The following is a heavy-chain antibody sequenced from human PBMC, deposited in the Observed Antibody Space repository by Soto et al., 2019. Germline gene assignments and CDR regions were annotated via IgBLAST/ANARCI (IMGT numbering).Heavy chain of an antibody. CDR1: GGSISSSSYY. CDR3: ASLLGIKFDY. J-gene: IGHJ4*02. Sequence: SETLSLTCTVSGGSISSSSYYWGWIRQPPGKGLEWIGTIYYSGTTNYNPSLKSRVTIPVDTSQNQFSLKLNSLTAADTAVYSCASLLGIKFDYWGQGALVTFSS. D-gene: IGHD3-10*01. V-gene: IGHV4-39*01. CDR2: IYYSGTT.